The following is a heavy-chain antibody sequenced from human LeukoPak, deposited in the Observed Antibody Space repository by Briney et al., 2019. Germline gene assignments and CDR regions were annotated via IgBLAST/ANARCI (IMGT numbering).Heavy chain of an antibody. CDR1: GGSISSSSYY. CDR2: IYYSGSI. D-gene: IGHD3-3*01. J-gene: IGHJ5*02. V-gene: IGHV4-39*01. CDR3: ARRYDFWSGFINWFDP. Sequence: SETLSLTCTVSGGSISSSSYYWGWIRQPPGKGLEWIGSIYYSGSIYYNPSLKSRVTISVDTSKNQFSLKLSSVTAADTAVYYCARRYDFWSGFINWFDPWGQGTLVTVSS.